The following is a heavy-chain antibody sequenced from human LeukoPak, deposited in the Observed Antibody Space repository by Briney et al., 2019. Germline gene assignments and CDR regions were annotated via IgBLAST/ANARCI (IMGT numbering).Heavy chain of an antibody. J-gene: IGHJ5*02. CDR2: IYYSGST. CDR1: GGSISSSSYY. V-gene: IGHV4-39*01. Sequence: SGTLSLTCTVSGGSISSSSYYWGWIRQPPGKGLEWIGSIYYSGSTYYNPSLKSRVTISVDTSKNQFSLKLSSVTAADTAVYYCARRPMGGRFDPWGQGTPVTVSS. CDR3: ARRPMGGRFDP. D-gene: IGHD3-10*01.